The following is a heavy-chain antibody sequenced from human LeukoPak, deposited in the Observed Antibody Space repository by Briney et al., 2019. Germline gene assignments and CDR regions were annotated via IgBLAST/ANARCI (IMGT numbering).Heavy chain of an antibody. J-gene: IGHJ1*01. Sequence: PGRSLRLSCAASGFTFEDYSMHWVRQAPGKGLEWVAFIRYDGSNKYYADSVKGRFTISRDNSKNTLYLQMNSLRAEDTAVYYCANKLIAAAGAEYFQHWGQGTLVTVSS. CDR3: ANKLIAAAGAEYFQH. V-gene: IGHV3-30*02. CDR1: GFTFEDYS. CDR2: IRYDGSNK. D-gene: IGHD6-13*01.